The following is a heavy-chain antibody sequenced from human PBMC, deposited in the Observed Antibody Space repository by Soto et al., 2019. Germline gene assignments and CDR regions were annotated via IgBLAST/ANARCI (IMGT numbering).Heavy chain of an antibody. CDR2: IYHSGST. D-gene: IGHD1-1*01. J-gene: IGHJ6*02. CDR1: GGSISSSNW. CDR3: ASLQLERRGYYYGMDV. V-gene: IGHV4-4*02. Sequence: QVQLQESGPGLVKPSGTQSLTCAVSGGSISSSNWWSWVRQPPGKGLEWIGEIYHSGSTNYNPSLKSRVTISVDKSKNQFSLKLSSVTAADTAVYYCASLQLERRGYYYGMDVWGQGTTVTVSS.